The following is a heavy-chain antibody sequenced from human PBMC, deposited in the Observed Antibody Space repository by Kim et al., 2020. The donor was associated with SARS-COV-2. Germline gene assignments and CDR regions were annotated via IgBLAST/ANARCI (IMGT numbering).Heavy chain of an antibody. CDR3: AKDAPLYGSGSYSDY. D-gene: IGHD3-10*01. V-gene: IGHV3-23*01. J-gene: IGHJ4*02. Sequence: DSVKGRFTISRDNSKNTLYRQMNSMRAEDTAVYYCAKDAPLYGSGSYSDYWGQGTLVTVSS.